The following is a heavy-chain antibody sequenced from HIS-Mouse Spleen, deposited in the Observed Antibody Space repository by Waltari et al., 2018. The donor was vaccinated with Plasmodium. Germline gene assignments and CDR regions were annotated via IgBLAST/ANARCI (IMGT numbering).Heavy chain of an antibody. D-gene: IGHD3-16*01. CDR2: IYYSGST. CDR1: GGSIRSYY. V-gene: IGHV4-59*01. CDR3: ARVGRRIWGAFDI. Sequence: QVQLQEAGPVLVKPSETLSLTCPVSGGSIRSYYWSWIWQPPGKGLEWIGYIYYSGSTNYNPSLKSRVTISVDTSKNQFSLKLSSVTAADTAVYYCARVGRRIWGAFDIWGQGTMVTVSS. J-gene: IGHJ3*02.